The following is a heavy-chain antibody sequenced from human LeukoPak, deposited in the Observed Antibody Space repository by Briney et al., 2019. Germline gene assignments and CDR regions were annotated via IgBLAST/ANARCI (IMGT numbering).Heavy chain of an antibody. V-gene: IGHV4-30-4*01. D-gene: IGHD1-26*01. J-gene: IGHJ4*02. Sequence: PSQTLSLTCIVSGGSISSGDHYWSWIRQPPGKGLEWIGHIHYSGSTNYNPSLKSRVTISVDTSKNQFSLKLSSVTAADTAVYYCARHGSYYPGVFDYWGQGTLVTVSS. CDR1: GGSISSGDHY. CDR3: ARHGSYYPGVFDY. CDR2: IHYSGST.